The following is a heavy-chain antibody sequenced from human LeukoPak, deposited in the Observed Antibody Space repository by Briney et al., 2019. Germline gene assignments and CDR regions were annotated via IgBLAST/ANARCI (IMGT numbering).Heavy chain of an antibody. CDR3: ARHQRGNSDAFDI. CDR1: GYSISSGYY. Sequence: PSETLSLTCTVSGYSISSGYYWSWIRQPPGKGLEWIGYIYYSGSTNYNPSLKSRVTMSVDTSKNQFSLKLSSVTAADTAVYYCARHQRGNSDAFDIWGQGTMVTVSS. J-gene: IGHJ3*02. V-gene: IGHV4-61*01. D-gene: IGHD4-23*01. CDR2: IYYSGST.